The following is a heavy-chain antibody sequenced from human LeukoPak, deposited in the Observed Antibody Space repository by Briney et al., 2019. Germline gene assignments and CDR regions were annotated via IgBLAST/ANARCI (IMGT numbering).Heavy chain of an antibody. V-gene: IGHV5-51*01. CDR2: IYPGDSDT. J-gene: IGHJ4*02. D-gene: IGHD2-2*01. CDR1: GYSFTTYW. CDR3: ARRQGCSSTSCPPDS. Sequence: GESLKISCRGSGYSFTTYWSGWVRQMPGKGLEWMGIIYPGDSDTRYSPSFQGQVTMSADKSINTAYLQWSSLKASDTAMYYCARRQGCSSTSCPPDSWGQGTLVTVSS.